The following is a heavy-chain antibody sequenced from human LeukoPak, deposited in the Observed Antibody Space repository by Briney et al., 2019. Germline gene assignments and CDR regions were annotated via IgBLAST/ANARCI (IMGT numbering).Heavy chain of an antibody. V-gene: IGHV3-30*02. D-gene: IGHD4-17*01. CDR1: GFTLSSYG. Sequence: GGSLRLSCAASGFTLSSYGMHWVRQAPGKGLEWVAFIRYDGSNKYYADSVKGRFTISRDNSKNTLFMQMSSLKTEDTAVYYCAKDQAPVYGDYLGYWGQGTLVTVSS. CDR2: IRYDGSNK. J-gene: IGHJ4*02. CDR3: AKDQAPVYGDYLGY.